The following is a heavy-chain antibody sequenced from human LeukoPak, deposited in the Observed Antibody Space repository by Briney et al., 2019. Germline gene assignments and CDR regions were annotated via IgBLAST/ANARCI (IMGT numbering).Heavy chain of an antibody. CDR3: ARNCSTKTRPGTFDP. Sequence: AETLSLTCTASSGSISNSRNYWAWIRQPPGQGLEWIGSVCYSGSTHYHPSQKSRNTLTLDPSKNQYFLSLSSGTVPDTPVHYCARNCSTKTRPGTFDPWGPGTPVTVSS. D-gene: IGHD2-2*01. CDR1: SGSISNSRNY. J-gene: IGHJ3*01. V-gene: IGHV4-39*01. CDR2: VCYSGST.